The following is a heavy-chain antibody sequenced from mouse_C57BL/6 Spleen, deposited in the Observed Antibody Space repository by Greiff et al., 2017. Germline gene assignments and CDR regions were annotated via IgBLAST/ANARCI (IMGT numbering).Heavy chain of an antibody. D-gene: IGHD1-1*01. CDR3: ARDSITTVVALDY. CDR1: GFTFSSYA. J-gene: IGHJ2*01. V-gene: IGHV5-4*01. Sequence: EVQLQESGGGLVKPGGSLKLSCAASGFTFSSYAMSWVRQTPEKRLEWVATISDGGSYTYYPDNVKGRFTISRDNAKNNLYLQMSHLKSEDTAMYYCARDSITTVVALDYWGQGTTLTVSS. CDR2: ISDGGSYT.